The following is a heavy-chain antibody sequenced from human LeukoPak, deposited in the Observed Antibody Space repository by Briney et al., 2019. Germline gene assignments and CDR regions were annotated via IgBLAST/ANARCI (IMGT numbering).Heavy chain of an antibody. CDR2: ISAYNGNT. Sequence: ASVKVSCKASGYTFTSYGISWVRQAPGQGLEWIGWISAYNGNTNYAQKLQGRVTMTTDTSTSTAYMELRSLRSDDTAVYYCARVPYQLLYFDYWGQGTLVTVSS. V-gene: IGHV1-18*01. D-gene: IGHD2-2*01. CDR1: GYTFTSYG. CDR3: ARVPYQLLYFDY. J-gene: IGHJ4*02.